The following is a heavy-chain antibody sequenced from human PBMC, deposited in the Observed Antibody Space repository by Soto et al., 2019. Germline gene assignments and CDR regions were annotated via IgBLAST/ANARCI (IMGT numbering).Heavy chain of an antibody. J-gene: IGHJ5*01. CDR1: GYTFRSYD. Sequence: QVQLVQSGAEVKKPGASVKVSCTGSGYTFRSYDIHWVRQATGQGHEWMGWVNPNTGNTGYAQKFQGRVTMTRDMSKSSAYMEVNSLTAEDTAIYYCARAYGAGSFDFWGQGTLVSVSS. V-gene: IGHV1-8*01. CDR2: VNPNTGNT. D-gene: IGHD3-10*01. CDR3: ARAYGAGSFDF.